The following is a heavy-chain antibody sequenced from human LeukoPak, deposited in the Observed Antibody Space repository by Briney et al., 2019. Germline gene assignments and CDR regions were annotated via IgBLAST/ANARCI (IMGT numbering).Heavy chain of an antibody. D-gene: IGHD6-19*01. V-gene: IGHV3-7*01. CDR2: IKQDGGEK. CDR1: GFTFSSYW. J-gene: IGHJ6*02. CDR3: ARDPHTSGWDYHYGMDV. Sequence: PGGSLRLSCAAYGFTFSSYWMSWVRQAPGKGPERVANIKQDGGEKYYVDSVRGRFTISRDNAKNSMSLHMNSLRAEDTAVYYCARDPHTSGWDYHYGMDVWGHGTTVTVSS.